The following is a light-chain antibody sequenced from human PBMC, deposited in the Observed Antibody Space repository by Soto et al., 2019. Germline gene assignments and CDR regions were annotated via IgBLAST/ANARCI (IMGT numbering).Light chain of an antibody. CDR3: TSYTSSSRGV. V-gene: IGLV2-14*01. CDR1: SNDIGRYNY. J-gene: IGLJ3*02. Sequence: QSVLTQPASVSGSPGQSITISCTGASNDIGRYNYVSWFQQHPDKAPKLIIYEVSNRPSGVSHRFSGSKSGNTASLSISGLQAEDEADYYCTSYTSSSRGVFGGGTQLTVL. CDR2: EVS.